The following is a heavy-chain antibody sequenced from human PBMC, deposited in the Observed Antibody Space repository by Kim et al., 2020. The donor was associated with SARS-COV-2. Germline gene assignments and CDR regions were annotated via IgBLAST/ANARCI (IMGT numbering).Heavy chain of an antibody. Sequence: SVKVSCKASGGTFSSYAISWVRQAPGQGLEWMGRIIPILGIANYAQKFQGRVTITADKSTSTAYIELSSLRSEDTAVYYCARGPTMVTAPFDYWGQGTL. D-gene: IGHD5-18*01. CDR2: IIPILGIA. CDR3: ARGPTMVTAPFDY. CDR1: GGTFSSYA. J-gene: IGHJ4*02. V-gene: IGHV1-69*04.